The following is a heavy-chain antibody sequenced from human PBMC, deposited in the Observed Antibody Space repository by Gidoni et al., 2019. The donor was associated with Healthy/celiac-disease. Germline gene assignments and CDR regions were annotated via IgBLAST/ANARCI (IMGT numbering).Heavy chain of an antibody. Sequence: EVQLLEYGGGLVQPGGSLRLSGAASGFTFSSEAMSCVRQAPGKGLEWVAAISGSGGSTYYADSVKGRFTISRDNSKNTLYLQMNSLRAEDTAVYYCAFRKDGAYDSSGSIPYYFDYWGQGTLVTVSS. CDR3: AFRKDGAYDSSGSIPYYFDY. V-gene: IGHV3-23*01. CDR1: GFTFSSEA. J-gene: IGHJ4*02. CDR2: ISGSGGST. D-gene: IGHD3-22*01.